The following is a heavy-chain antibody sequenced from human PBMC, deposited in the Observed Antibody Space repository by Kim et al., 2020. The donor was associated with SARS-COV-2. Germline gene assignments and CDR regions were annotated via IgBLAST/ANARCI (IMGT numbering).Heavy chain of an antibody. J-gene: IGHJ5*02. D-gene: IGHD4-17*01. Sequence: NPSLRSRVTDSVDPAKNPFSLKLSSVTAADTAVYYCANFYGDYKNWFDPWGQGTLVTVSS. V-gene: IGHV4-31*02. CDR3: ANFYGDYKNWFDP.